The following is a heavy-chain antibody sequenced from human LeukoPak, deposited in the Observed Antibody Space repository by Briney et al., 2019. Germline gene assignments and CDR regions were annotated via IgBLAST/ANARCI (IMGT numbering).Heavy chain of an antibody. D-gene: IGHD3-22*01. Sequence: PGGSLRLSCAASGFTFSSYAMSWVRQAPGKGLEWVSGISGSGGSTYYADSVKGRFTISRDNSKNTLYLQMNSLRAEDTAVYYCASTEMYYYDSSGSPGDYWGQGTLVTVSS. CDR2: ISGSGGST. CDR1: GFTFSSYA. J-gene: IGHJ4*02. V-gene: IGHV3-23*01. CDR3: ASTEMYYYDSSGSPGDY.